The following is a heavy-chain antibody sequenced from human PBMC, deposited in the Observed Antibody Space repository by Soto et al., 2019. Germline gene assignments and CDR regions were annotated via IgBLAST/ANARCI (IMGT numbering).Heavy chain of an antibody. V-gene: IGHV3-23*01. Sequence: PVGSLRLSCAASGFTFSSYAMTWVRQAPGKGLEWVSAISYSGVSTYYADSVKGRFTISRDSSENTLSLQMNSLRVDDTAVYYCARTRGYSDYELDYCGQGTLVTVSS. CDR2: ISYSGVST. CDR1: GFTFSSYA. CDR3: ARTRGYSDYELDY. D-gene: IGHD5-12*01. J-gene: IGHJ4*02.